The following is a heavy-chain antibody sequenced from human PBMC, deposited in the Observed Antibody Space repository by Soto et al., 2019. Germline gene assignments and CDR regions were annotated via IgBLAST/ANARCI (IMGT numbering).Heavy chain of an antibody. CDR1: GGSISSGFYS. J-gene: IGHJ4*02. CDR2: VYYSGST. D-gene: IGHD2-15*01. Sequence: QVQLQESGPGLVKPSQTLSLTCTVSGGSISSGFYSWSWIRQLPGKGLEWIGYVYYSGSTFYNPSLKGRVTISGDTSKNQFSLKLSSVTAADTAVYYCARAPVRQLLLDYWGQGTLVTVSS. V-gene: IGHV4-31*03. CDR3: ARAPVRQLLLDY.